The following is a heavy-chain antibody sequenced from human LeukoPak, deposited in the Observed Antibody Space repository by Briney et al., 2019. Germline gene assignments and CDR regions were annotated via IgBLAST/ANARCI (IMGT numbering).Heavy chain of an antibody. Sequence: PGGSLRLSCAASGFTFSDYYMSWIRQAPGKGLEWVSYISSSGSTIYYADSVKGRFTISRDNSKNTLYLQMNSLRAEDTAVYYCAKDVTLSRIAALDAFDIWGQGTMVTVSS. CDR1: GFTFSDYY. D-gene: IGHD6-6*01. J-gene: IGHJ3*02. V-gene: IGHV3-11*01. CDR3: AKDVTLSRIAALDAFDI. CDR2: ISSSGSTI.